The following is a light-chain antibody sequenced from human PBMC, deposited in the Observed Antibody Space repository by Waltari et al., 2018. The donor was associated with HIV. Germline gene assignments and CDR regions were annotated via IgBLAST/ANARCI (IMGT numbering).Light chain of an antibody. J-gene: IGLJ2*01. CDR3: QSFDSSLTTSGVI. V-gene: IGLV1-40*01. CDR2: ANI. Sequence: QSVLTQPPSVSGAPGQRVHISCTGSSSNIGAGYDVHWYQQLPGTAPKLLIYANINRPSGVPDRFSGSKSGSSASLAITGLQAEDEAHYYCQSFDSSLTTSGVIFGGGTKLTVL. CDR1: SSNIGAGYD.